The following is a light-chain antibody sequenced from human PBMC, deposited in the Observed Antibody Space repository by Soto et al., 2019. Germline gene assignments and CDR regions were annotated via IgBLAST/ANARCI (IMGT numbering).Light chain of an antibody. V-gene: IGKV3-20*01. CDR1: QSVSSSY. J-gene: IGKJ2*01. CDR2: GAS. CDR3: QQDGSSPHT. Sequence: EIVLTQSPGTLPLSPGERATLSCRASQSVSSSYLAWYQHKPGQAPRLLIYGASSRATAIPDRFSGSGSGTDFTLTISRLEPEDFAVYYCQQDGSSPHTFGQGTKLEIK.